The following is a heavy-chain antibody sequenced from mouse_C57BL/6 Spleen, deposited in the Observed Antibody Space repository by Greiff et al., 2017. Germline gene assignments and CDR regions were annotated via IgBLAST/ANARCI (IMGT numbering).Heavy chain of an antibody. Sequence: EVQLQQSGPELVKPGASVKISCKASGYTFTDYYMNWVKQSHGKSLEWIGDINPNNGGTSYNQKFKGKATLTVDKSSSTAYMELRSLTSEDSAVYYCARNYSSSFYWYFDVWGTGTTVTVSS. CDR2: INPNNGGT. CDR1: GYTFTDYY. J-gene: IGHJ1*03. CDR3: ARNYSSSFYWYFDV. V-gene: IGHV1-26*01. D-gene: IGHD1-1*01.